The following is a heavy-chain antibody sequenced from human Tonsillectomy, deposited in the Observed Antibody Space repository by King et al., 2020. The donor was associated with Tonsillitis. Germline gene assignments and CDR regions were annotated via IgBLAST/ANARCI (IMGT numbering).Heavy chain of an antibody. CDR3: AREYRDDFWSGSYYYMDV. CDR2: ISSSGSTI. D-gene: IGHD3-3*01. CDR1: GFTISSYE. V-gene: IGHV3-48*03. J-gene: IGHJ6*03. Sequence: VQLVESGGGLVQPGGSLRLSCAASGFTISSYEMNWVRQAPGKGLEWVSYISSSGSTIYYADSVKGRFTISRDNAKNSLYLQMNSLRAEDTAVYYCAREYRDDFWSGSYYYMDVWGKGTTVTVSS.